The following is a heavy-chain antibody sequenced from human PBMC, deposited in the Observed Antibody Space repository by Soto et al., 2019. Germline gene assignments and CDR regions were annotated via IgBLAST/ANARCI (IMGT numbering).Heavy chain of an antibody. CDR3: ARSEATGLDY. D-gene: IGHD1-26*01. CDR1: GGSMTSSNW. J-gene: IGHJ4*02. Sequence: QVQLQESGPGLVKPSRTLSLTCTVSGGSMTSSNWWNWVRQSPGKGLEWIGEAHHSGRTNYNPSLKSRVTISVDKSKNHFSLKLSSVTAADTAVYYCARSEATGLDYWGQGTLVTVSS. CDR2: AHHSGRT. V-gene: IGHV4-4*02.